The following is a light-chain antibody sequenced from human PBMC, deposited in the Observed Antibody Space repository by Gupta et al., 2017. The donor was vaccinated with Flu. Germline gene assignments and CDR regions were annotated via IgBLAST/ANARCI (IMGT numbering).Light chain of an antibody. CDR2: QLS. CDR1: QGLVYSDGNTY. V-gene: IGKV2-30*01. CDR3: MQGANWPLA. J-gene: IGKJ1*01. Sequence: EVLCSHSLLSLPVTLRQQASISCRASQGLVYSDGNTYLHWFQQRPGQSPRRLIYQLSYRASGIPDRFSGSGSGTDFTLKISSVEAEDFGIYFCMQGANWPLAFGQGTKVEIK.